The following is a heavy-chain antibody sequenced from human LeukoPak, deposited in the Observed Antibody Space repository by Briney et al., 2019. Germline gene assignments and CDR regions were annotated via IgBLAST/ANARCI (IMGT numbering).Heavy chain of an antibody. D-gene: IGHD3-10*01. CDR3: AREQYRTMVRGVICWFDP. CDR1: GGSISSYY. V-gene: IGHV4-4*07. CDR2: IYTSGST. J-gene: IGHJ5*02. Sequence: PSETLSLTCAVSGGSISSYYWSWIRQPAGKGLEWIGRIYTSGSTNYNPSLKSRVTMSVDTSKNQFSLKLSSVTAADTAVYYCAREQYRTMVRGVICWFDPWGQGTLVTVSS.